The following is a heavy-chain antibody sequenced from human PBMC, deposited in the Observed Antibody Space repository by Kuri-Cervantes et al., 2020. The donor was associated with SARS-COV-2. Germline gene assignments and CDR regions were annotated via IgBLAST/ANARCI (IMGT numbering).Heavy chain of an antibody. Sequence: GSLRLSCTVSGYSISSGYYWGWIRQPPGKGLEWIGSIYHSGSTYYNPSLKSRVTISVGTSKNQFSLKLSSVTAADTAVYYCARQHSPRYFDLWGRGTLVTVSS. CDR1: GYSISSGYY. J-gene: IGHJ2*01. CDR3: ARQHSPRYFDL. CDR2: IYHSGST. D-gene: IGHD2-15*01. V-gene: IGHV4-38-2*02.